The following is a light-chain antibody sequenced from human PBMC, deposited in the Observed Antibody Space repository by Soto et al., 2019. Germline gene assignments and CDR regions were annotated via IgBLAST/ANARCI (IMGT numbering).Light chain of an antibody. CDR3: QRYNNWPLT. J-gene: IGKJ4*01. CDR2: GAS. CDR1: QGIGST. Sequence: EIVMTQSPATLSVSPGERATLSCRASQGIGSTLAWYQQKPGQTPRLLIYGASTRATGVPARFSGSGSGTEFTLTINSLQSEDFAVYHCQRYNNWPLTFGGGTKVEIK. V-gene: IGKV3-15*01.